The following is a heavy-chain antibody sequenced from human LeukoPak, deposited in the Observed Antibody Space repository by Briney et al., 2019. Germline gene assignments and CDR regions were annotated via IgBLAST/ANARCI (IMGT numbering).Heavy chain of an antibody. Sequence: AASVKVSCKASGGTFSSYAISWVRQAPGQGLEWMGGIIPIFGTANYAQKFQGRVTITADKSTSTAYMELSSLRSEDTAVYYCARGAISSGWYFAFDIWGQGTMVTVSS. CDR2: IIPIFGTA. V-gene: IGHV1-69*06. CDR1: GGTFSSYA. CDR3: ARGAISSGWYFAFDI. D-gene: IGHD6-19*01. J-gene: IGHJ3*02.